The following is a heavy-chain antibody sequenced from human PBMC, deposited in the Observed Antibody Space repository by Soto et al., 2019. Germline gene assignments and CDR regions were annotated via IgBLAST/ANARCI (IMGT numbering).Heavy chain of an antibody. J-gene: IGHJ3*02. CDR2: IFSNDEK. V-gene: IGHV2-26*01. CDR3: ARIRTPENIVATIRDDAFDI. Sequence: SGPTLVNPTETLTLTCTVSGFSLSNARMGVSWIRQPPGKALEWLAHIFSNDEKSYSTSLKSRLTISKDTSKSQVVLTMTNMDPVDTATYYCARIRTPENIVATIRDDAFDIWGQGTMVTVSS. CDR1: GFSLSNARMG. D-gene: IGHD5-12*01.